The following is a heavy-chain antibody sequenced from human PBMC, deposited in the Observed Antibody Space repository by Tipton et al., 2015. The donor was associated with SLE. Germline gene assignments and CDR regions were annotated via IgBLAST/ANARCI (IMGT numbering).Heavy chain of an antibody. J-gene: IGHJ4*02. CDR1: GGSISSSSYY. CDR3: ARDEYRYDATGYHLLGHFDF. D-gene: IGHD3-22*01. Sequence: LRLSCTVSGGSISSSSYYWGWIRQSPGKGLEWIGSIHERGSTFYNPSLKSRVTILVDTSKNQFSLKLSSVTAADTAVYYCARDEYRYDATGYHLLGHFDFWGQGTLVTVSS. V-gene: IGHV4-39*07. CDR2: IHERGST.